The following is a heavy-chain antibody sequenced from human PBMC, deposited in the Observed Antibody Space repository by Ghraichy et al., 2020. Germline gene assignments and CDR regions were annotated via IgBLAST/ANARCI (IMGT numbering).Heavy chain of an antibody. J-gene: IGHJ6*02. CDR2: ISGSGGST. CDR3: AKDANYGDYPRGGMDV. Sequence: GGSLRLSCAASGFTFSSYAMSWVRQAPGKGLEWVSAISGSGGSTYYADSVKGRFTISRDNSKNTLYLQMNSLRAEDTAVYYCAKDANYGDYPRGGMDVWGQGTTVTVSS. D-gene: IGHD4-17*01. V-gene: IGHV3-23*01. CDR1: GFTFSSYA.